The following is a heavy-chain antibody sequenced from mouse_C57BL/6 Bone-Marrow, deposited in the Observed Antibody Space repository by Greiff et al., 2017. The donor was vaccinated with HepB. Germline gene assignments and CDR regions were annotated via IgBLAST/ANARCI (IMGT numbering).Heavy chain of an antibody. Sequence: EVKLVESGGDLVKPGGSLKLSCAASGFTFSSYGMSWVRQTPDKRLEWVATISSGGSYTYYPDSVKGRFTISRDNAKNTPYLQMSSLKSEDTAMYYCARHRRADAMDYWGQGTSVTVSS. J-gene: IGHJ4*01. D-gene: IGHD3-1*01. CDR3: ARHRRADAMDY. CDR2: ISSGGSYT. V-gene: IGHV5-6*01. CDR1: GFTFSSYG.